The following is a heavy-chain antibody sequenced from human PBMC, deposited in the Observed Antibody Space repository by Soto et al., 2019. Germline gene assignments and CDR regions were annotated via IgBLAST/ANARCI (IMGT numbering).Heavy chain of an antibody. CDR3: AHTMYNWGSGYFDY. CDR1: GFSLSTSGVG. V-gene: IGHV2-5*02. D-gene: IGHD1-20*01. CDR2: IYWDDDK. J-gene: IGHJ4*02. Sequence: QITLKESGPTLVKPTQTLTMTCTFSGFSLSTSGVGVAWIRQPPRKALEWLALIYWDDDKRYSPSLKSRLTITKDTYKNQVVFTMTNMDPVDTATYYCAHTMYNWGSGYFDYWGQGTLVTVSS.